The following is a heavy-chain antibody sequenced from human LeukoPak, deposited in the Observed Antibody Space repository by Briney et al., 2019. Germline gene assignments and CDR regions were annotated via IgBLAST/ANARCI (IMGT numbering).Heavy chain of an antibody. Sequence: PSETLSLTCTVSGGSISSSSYYWGWIRQPPGKGLEWIGSIYYSGSTYYNPSLKSRVTISVDTSKNQFSLKLSSVTAADTAVYYCARRFGGYSYGYGQIDYWGQGTLVTVSS. J-gene: IGHJ4*02. CDR1: GGSISSSSYY. CDR2: IYYSGST. D-gene: IGHD5-18*01. V-gene: IGHV4-39*01. CDR3: ARRFGGYSYGYGQIDY.